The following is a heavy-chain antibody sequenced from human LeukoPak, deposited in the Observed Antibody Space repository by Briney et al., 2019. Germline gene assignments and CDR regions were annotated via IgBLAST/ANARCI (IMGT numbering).Heavy chain of an antibody. D-gene: IGHD5-12*01. J-gene: IGHJ4*02. CDR3: TAGTGHSDHDY. CDR2: VKSDTDGGTT. CDR1: GFNVSSNY. V-gene: IGHV3-15*01. Sequence: KTGGSLRLSCAVSGFNVSSNYMSWVRQAPGKGLEWVGRVKSDTDGGTTDYAAPVKGRFTISRDDSKNMVYLQMNSLRTDDTAVYYCTAGTGHSDHDYWGQGTLVTVSS.